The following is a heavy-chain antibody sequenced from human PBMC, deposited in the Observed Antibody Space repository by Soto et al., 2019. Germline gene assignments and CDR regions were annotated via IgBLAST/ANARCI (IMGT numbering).Heavy chain of an antibody. CDR2: IYHSGST. V-gene: IGHV4-34*01. J-gene: IGHJ5*02. Sequence: PSETLSLTCAVYGGSFSGYYWSWIRQPPGKGLEWIGEIYHSGSTNYNPSLKRRVTISVDTSKNQFSPKLSSVTAADTAVYYCARLPDSYCSSTSCYNWFDPWGQGTLVTVSS. CDR1: GGSFSGYY. CDR3: ARLPDSYCSSTSCYNWFDP. D-gene: IGHD2-2*01.